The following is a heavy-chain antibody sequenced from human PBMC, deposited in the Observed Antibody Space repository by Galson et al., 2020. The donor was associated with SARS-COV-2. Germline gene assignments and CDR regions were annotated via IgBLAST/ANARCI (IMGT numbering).Heavy chain of an antibody. J-gene: IGHJ4*02. CDR1: GYTYTGYY. Sequence: ASVTVTCKASGYTYTGYYMHWVRQAPGQGLEWMGWINPNSGGPNYAQKFQGRVTMTRDTSISTAYMELSRLRSDDTAVYYCARVGPNVIDYYDSSGYFRPFWYWGQGTLVTVSS. CDR2: INPNSGGP. V-gene: IGHV1-2*02. CDR3: ARVGPNVIDYYDSSGYFRPFWY. D-gene: IGHD3-22*01.